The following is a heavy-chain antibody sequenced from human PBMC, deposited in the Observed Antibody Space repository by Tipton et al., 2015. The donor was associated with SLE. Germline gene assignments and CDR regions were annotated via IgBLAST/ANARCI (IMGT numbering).Heavy chain of an antibody. D-gene: IGHD6-13*01. CDR3: ARSAGYGSSWAHFDY. J-gene: IGHJ4*02. Sequence: TLSLTCTVSGGSFSSHYCSWIRQPPGKGLEWIGYIYYSGSTNYNPSLKSRVTISVDTSKNQFSLKLSSVTAADTAVYYCARSAGYGSSWAHFDYWGQGTLVTVSS. CDR2: IYYSGST. V-gene: IGHV4-59*11. CDR1: GGSFSSHY.